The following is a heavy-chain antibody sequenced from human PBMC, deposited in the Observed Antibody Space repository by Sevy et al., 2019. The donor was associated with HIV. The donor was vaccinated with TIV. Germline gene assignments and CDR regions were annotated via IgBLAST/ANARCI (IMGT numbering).Heavy chain of an antibody. D-gene: IGHD4-17*01. CDR3: ARDQHDYAGNLRTGWFDP. Sequence: GGSLRLSCAASGFTFSSYAMHWVRQAPGKGLEWVAVISYDGTNKYYADSVKGRFTISRDNSKKILYVKMNSLRGEDTAVYYCARDQHDYAGNLRTGWFDPWGQGTLVTVSS. V-gene: IGHV3-30-3*01. J-gene: IGHJ5*02. CDR2: ISYDGTNK. CDR1: GFTFSSYA.